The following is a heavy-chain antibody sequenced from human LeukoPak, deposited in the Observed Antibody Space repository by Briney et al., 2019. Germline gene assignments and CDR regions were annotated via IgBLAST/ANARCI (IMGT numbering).Heavy chain of an antibody. J-gene: IGHJ4*02. CDR1: GXTFSSYD. CDR3: ARENEYSSSSFDY. Sequence: PGGSLRLSCAASGXTFSSYDTNWVRQAPGKGLEWVSYISSGASAIYYADSVEGRFTISRDNAQNSLYLQMNSLRAEDTAVYYCARENEYSSSSFDYWGQGTLVTVSS. CDR2: ISSGASAI. D-gene: IGHD6-6*01. V-gene: IGHV3-48*03.